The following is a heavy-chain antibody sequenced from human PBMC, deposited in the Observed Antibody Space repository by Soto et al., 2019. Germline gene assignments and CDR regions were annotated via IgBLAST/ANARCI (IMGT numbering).Heavy chain of an antibody. CDR2: IHYSGST. CDR3: ARVSNARTDYCASAMDV. Sequence: QLQLQESGPGLVKPSETLSLTCTVSGGSISSSSYCWGLTRQPPGKGLEWIGRIHYSGSTYYSPSLRGRVTIYADPAKKQFSLNLSYVTAADTAVYYCARVSNARTDYCASAMDVWGQGTTVSVYS. V-gene: IGHV4-39*01. CDR1: GGSISSSSYC. J-gene: IGHJ6*02.